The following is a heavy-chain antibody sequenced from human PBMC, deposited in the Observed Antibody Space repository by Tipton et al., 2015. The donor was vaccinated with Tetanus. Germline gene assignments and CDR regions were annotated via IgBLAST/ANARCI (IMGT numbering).Heavy chain of an antibody. CDR3: ARVRSAAYTTNWYSGDNWFDP. V-gene: IGHV4-4*07. D-gene: IGHD6-13*01. CDR2: IDASGST. CDR1: GGSLSSNY. J-gene: IGHJ5*02. Sequence: TPSLTCTVSGGSLSSNYWTWIRQPAGKGLEWIGRIDASGSTDYNPSLKSRVTMSVDTSENQFSLKLSSVIAADTAIYYCARVRSAAYTTNWYSGDNWFDPWGQGTLVTVSS.